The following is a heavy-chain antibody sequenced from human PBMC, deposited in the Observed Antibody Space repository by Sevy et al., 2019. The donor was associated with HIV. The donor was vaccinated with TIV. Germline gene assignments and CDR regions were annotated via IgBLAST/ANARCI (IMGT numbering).Heavy chain of an antibody. CDR2: FDPEDGET. CDR3: ATNSPGYSSGWYLSREV. Sequence: ASVKVSCKVSGYTLTELSMHWVRQAPGKGLEWMGGFDPEDGETIYAQKFQGRVTMTEDTSTDTAYMELSSLRSEDTAVSYCATNSPGYSSGWYLSREVWGQRTLVTVSS. D-gene: IGHD6-19*01. CDR1: GYTLTELS. J-gene: IGHJ4*02. V-gene: IGHV1-24*01.